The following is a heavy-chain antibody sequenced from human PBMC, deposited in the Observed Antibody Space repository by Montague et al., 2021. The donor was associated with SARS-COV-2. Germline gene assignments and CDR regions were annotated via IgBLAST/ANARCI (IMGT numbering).Heavy chain of an antibody. D-gene: IGHD1-1*01. V-gene: IGHV4-39*01. J-gene: IGHJ4*02. Sequence: SETLSLTCTVSGDSISSSSYNRGWIRQPPGKGLEWIGSVHYSGRPXYNPSLKSRVTIYVDTSKNQLSLKLSSVTAADTAVYYCTRHVHMTWPEPSPGFDYWGQGTLVTVSS. CDR1: GDSISSSSYN. CDR3: TRHVHMTWPEPSPGFDY. CDR2: VHYSGRP.